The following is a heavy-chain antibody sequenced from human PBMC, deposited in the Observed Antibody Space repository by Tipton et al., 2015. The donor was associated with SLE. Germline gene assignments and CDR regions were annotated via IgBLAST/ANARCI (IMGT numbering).Heavy chain of an antibody. V-gene: IGHV4-31*03. CDR1: GGSISSGGYC. CDR3: ARDWGYCHSTHCPREGYFDY. Sequence: TLSLTCTVSGGSISSGGYCWSWIRQHPGKGLEWIGYIYYSGSTYYNPSLKSRVTISVDTSKNRFSLKLSSVTAADTAIYFCARDWGYCHSTHCPREGYFDYWGPGIQVTVSS. CDR2: IYYSGST. D-gene: IGHD2-15*01. J-gene: IGHJ4*02.